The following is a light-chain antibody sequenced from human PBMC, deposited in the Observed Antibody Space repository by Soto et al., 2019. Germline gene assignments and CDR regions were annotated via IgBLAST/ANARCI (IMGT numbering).Light chain of an antibody. J-gene: IGLJ2*01. CDR2: GNS. V-gene: IGLV1-40*01. CDR1: SSNIGAGYD. Sequence: QSVLTQPPSVSGAPGQRVTISCTGSSSNIGAGYDVHWYQQLPGTAPKLLIYGNSNRPSGVPDRFSGSKSGTSASLAITGLQSEDEADYYCQSYDSSLSHVVFRGGTQLTVL. CDR3: QSYDSSLSHVV.